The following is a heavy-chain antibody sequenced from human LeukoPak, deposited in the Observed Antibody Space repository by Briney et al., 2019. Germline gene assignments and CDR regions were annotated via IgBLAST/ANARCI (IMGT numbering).Heavy chain of an antibody. V-gene: IGHV3-74*01. CDR2: IYNDGSRT. D-gene: IGHD5-18*01. J-gene: IGHJ4*02. Sequence: GGSLRLSCAASGFPFSSYWMHWVRQAPGKGLLWVSRIYNDGSRTTSADSVKGRFTISRDNSKNTLYLQMNSLRAEDTAVYYCAKSHGYSYGFDYWGQGTLVTVSS. CDR1: GFPFSSYW. CDR3: AKSHGYSYGFDY.